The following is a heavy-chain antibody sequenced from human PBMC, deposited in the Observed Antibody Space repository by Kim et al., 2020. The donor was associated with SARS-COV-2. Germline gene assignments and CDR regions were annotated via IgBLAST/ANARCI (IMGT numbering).Heavy chain of an antibody. D-gene: IGHD6-19*01. Sequence: SETLSLTCAVYGGSFSGYYWSWIRQPPGKGLEWIGEINHSGSTNYNPSLKSRVTISVDTSKNQFSLKLSSVTAADTAVYYCARVAPGGWYENLDYWGQGTLVTVSS. V-gene: IGHV4-34*01. CDR3: ARVAPGGWYENLDY. CDR1: GGSFSGYY. CDR2: INHSGST. J-gene: IGHJ4*02.